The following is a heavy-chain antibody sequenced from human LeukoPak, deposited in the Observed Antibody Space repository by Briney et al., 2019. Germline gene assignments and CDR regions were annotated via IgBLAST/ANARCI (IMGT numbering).Heavy chain of an antibody. Sequence: PGGSPRLSCAASGFTFSSYGMQWVRQAPGKGLEWVAFIRYDGSNKYYVDSVKGRFTISRDNSKNTLYLQMNSLRAEDTAVYYCAKDGPVFCSSTSCYVLDYWGQGTLVTVSS. V-gene: IGHV3-30*02. D-gene: IGHD2-2*01. CDR3: AKDGPVFCSSTSCYVLDY. CDR1: GFTFSSYG. CDR2: IRYDGSNK. J-gene: IGHJ4*02.